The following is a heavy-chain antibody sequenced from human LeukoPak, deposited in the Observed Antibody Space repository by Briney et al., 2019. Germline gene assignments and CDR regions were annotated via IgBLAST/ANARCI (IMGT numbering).Heavy chain of an antibody. J-gene: IGHJ4*02. D-gene: IGHD3-22*01. Sequence: GGSLRLSCAASGFTFSTYGMHWVRQAPGKGLEWVAVIWYDGSNDNYADSVRGRFTISRDNSKNTLYLQMNSLRAEDTAVYYCARGNREGGYYFDYWGQGTLVTVSS. CDR1: GFTFSTYG. CDR2: IWYDGSND. CDR3: ARGNREGGYYFDY. V-gene: IGHV3-33*08.